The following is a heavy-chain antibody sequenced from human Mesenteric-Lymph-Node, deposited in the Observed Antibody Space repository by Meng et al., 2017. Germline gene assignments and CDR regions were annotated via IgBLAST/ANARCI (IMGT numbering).Heavy chain of an antibody. V-gene: IGHV3-73*01. D-gene: IGHD3-10*01. CDR2: IRSKADSYAT. CDR1: GFTLSGSV. J-gene: IGHJ3*01. Sequence: GESLKISCAASGFTLSGSVMHWVRQASGKGLEWVGRIRSKADSYATTYAVSVKGRFTISRDDSKNTAYLQMNSLKTEDAAVYYCTGRVGAAGFDVWGQGTLVTVSS. CDR3: TGRVGAAGFDV.